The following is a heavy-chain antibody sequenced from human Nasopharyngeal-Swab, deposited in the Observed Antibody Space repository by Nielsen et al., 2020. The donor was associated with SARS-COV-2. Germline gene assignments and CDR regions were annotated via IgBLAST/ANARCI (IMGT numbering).Heavy chain of an antibody. V-gene: IGHV4-59*12. CDR3: ARDGYRSGWYPNWFDP. D-gene: IGHD6-19*01. CDR2: IHYSGST. Sequence: SETLSLTCTVSGGAIRTSYWNWIRQTPGKRLEWIGYIHYSGSTNYNPSLKSRVTISIDTSKNQVSLKLSSVTAADTAVYYCARDGYRSGWYPNWFDPWGQGTLVTVSS. J-gene: IGHJ5*02. CDR1: GGAIRTSY.